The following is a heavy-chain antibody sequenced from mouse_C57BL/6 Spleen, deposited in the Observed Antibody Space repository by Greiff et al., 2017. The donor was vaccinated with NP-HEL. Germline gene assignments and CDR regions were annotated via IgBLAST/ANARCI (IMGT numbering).Heavy chain of an antibody. CDR1: GFTFSSYA. Sequence: EVKVVESGGGLVKPGGSLKLSCAASGFTFSSYAMSWVRQTPEKRLEWVATISDGGSYTYYPDNVKGRFTISRDNAKNNLYLQMSHLKSEDTAMYYCARGITTVSHWYFDVWGTGTTVTVSS. J-gene: IGHJ1*03. V-gene: IGHV5-4*03. CDR3: ARGITTVSHWYFDV. CDR2: ISDGGSYT. D-gene: IGHD1-1*01.